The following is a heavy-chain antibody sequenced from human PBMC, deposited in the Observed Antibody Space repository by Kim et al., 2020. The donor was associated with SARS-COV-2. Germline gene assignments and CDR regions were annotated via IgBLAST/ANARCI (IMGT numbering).Heavy chain of an antibody. V-gene: IGHV3-53*01. CDR1: GFTVSGSY. D-gene: IGHD2-21*01. CDR2: IYSDSST. J-gene: IGHJ6*02. CDR3: ARDRGDPAWVGGMDG. Sequence: GGSLRLSCAASGFTVSGSYMSWVRQAPGKGLEWVSVIYSDSSTYYADSVKGRFTISRDNSKNTLYLQMNSLRAEDTAGYYCARDRGDPAWVGGMDGWGQGTTVTVSS.